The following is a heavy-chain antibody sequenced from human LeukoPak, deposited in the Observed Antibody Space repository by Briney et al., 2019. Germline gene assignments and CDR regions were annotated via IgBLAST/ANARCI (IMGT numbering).Heavy chain of an antibody. CDR3: SRTRSVAGSSIYFDY. CDR2: IKSKAYGGTT. Sequence: GGSLRLSCTGSGFTFGDYAMSWFRQAPGKGLEWVSFIKSKAYGGTTEYAASVKGRFTVSRDDSKSIAYLHMNSLKTKDTAVYYCSRTRSVAGSSIYFDYWGQGTLVTVSS. J-gene: IGHJ4*02. V-gene: IGHV3-49*03. CDR1: GFTFGDYA. D-gene: IGHD6-19*01.